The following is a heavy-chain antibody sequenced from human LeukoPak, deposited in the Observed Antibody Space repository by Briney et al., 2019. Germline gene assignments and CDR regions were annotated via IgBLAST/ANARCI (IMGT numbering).Heavy chain of an antibody. Sequence: SETLSLTCNVSGGSISSSSYYWGWIRQPPGKGLEWIGNIYYSGSTFYNPSLKSRVTISIDTSKKQFSLRLNSVTAADTAVYYCARDPPRITGLPSAFDIWGQGTMVTVSS. CDR1: GGSISSSSYY. CDR2: IYYSGST. J-gene: IGHJ3*02. V-gene: IGHV4-39*07. CDR3: ARDPPRITGLPSAFDI. D-gene: IGHD1-20*01.